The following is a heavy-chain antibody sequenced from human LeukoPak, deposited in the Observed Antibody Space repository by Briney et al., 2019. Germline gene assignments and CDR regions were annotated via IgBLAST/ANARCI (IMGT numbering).Heavy chain of an antibody. J-gene: IGHJ5*02. D-gene: IGHD2-21*01. CDR3: ARDRRGERNWFDP. Sequence: SETLSLTCTVSGGSISSGGYYWSWIRQHPGKGLEWIGYIYYSGSTYYKPSLKSRVTISVDTSKNQFSLKLSSVTAADTAVYYCARDRRGERNWFDPWGQGTLVTVSS. CDR2: IYYSGST. CDR1: GGSISSGGYY. V-gene: IGHV4-31*03.